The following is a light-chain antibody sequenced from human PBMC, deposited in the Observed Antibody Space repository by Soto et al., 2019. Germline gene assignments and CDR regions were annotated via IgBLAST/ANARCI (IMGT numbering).Light chain of an antibody. V-gene: IGKV1-5*01. CDR2: DAS. CDR1: QTIHSW. J-gene: IGKJ1*01. CDR3: QQYNCVPWT. Sequence: QMTQSPSTLSASVGDRVTITCRASQTIHSWLAWYQQRPGQAPKVLIYDASNLEVGVPSRFSGSGSGTEFTLTISSLQPDDFATYYCQQYNCVPWTFGHGTKVEIK.